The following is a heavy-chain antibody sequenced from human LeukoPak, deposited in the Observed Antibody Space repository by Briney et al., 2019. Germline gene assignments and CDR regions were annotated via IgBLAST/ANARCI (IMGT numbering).Heavy chain of an antibody. V-gene: IGHV3-23*01. CDR1: GFTFSSYA. CDR3: AKEDRSGSYYYFDY. D-gene: IGHD1-26*01. CDR2: ISSSGGST. J-gene: IGHJ4*02. Sequence: GSLRLSCAASGFTFSSYAMSWVRQAPGKGLEWVSSISSSGGSTYYADSVKGRFTISRDNSKNTLYLQMNSLRAEDTALYYCAKEDRSGSYYYFDYWGQGTLVTVSS.